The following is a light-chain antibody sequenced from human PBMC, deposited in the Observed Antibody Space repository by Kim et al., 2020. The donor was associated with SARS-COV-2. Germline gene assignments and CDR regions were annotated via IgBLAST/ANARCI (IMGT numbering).Light chain of an antibody. Sequence: EIVLTQSPATLSLSPGERATLSCRASQSVSNLLAWYQQKSGQAPRLLIYDASNRATGIPARFSGSGSGTDFTLTISSLEPDDFAVYYCQQRSSWPLTFGGGTKVEIK. CDR3: QQRSSWPLT. V-gene: IGKV3-11*01. J-gene: IGKJ4*01. CDR2: DAS. CDR1: QSVSNL.